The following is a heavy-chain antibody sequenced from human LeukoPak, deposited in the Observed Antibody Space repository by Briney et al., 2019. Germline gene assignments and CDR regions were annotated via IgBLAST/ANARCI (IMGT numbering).Heavy chain of an antibody. D-gene: IGHD1-26*01. J-gene: IGHJ3*02. CDR2: FYTGGGT. V-gene: IGHV4-61*02. CDR3: ARDKGIVGATNEPDAFDI. Sequence: SETLSLTCSVSGGSISSGTYYWNWIRQPAGRGLEWIGRFYTGGGTNYNPSLESRVTISVDTSKNQFSLKLSSVTAADTAVYYCARDKGIVGATNEPDAFDIWGQGTMVTVSS. CDR1: GGSISSGTYY.